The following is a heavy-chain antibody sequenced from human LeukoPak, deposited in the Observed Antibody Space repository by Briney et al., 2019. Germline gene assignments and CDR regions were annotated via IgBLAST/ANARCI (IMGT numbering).Heavy chain of an antibody. Sequence: GGSLRLSCAASGFTFSSYPMNWVRQAPGKGLEWVSAISGSGSTYYVDSVKGRFTISRDNSRNTLYLQLSSLRAEDTAVYYCAKDIPISGSYFHWGQGTLVTVSS. D-gene: IGHD1-26*01. CDR3: AKDIPISGSYFH. J-gene: IGHJ4*02. CDR1: GFTFSSYP. CDR2: ISGSGST. V-gene: IGHV3-23*01.